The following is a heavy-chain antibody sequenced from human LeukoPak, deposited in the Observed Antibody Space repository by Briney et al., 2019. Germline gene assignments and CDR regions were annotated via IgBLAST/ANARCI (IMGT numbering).Heavy chain of an antibody. D-gene: IGHD2-2*01. CDR3: ARLKCSSTSCFYYYYMDV. Sequence: SETLSLTCAVYGGSFSGDYWSWIRQPPGKGLEWIGEINRSGRTNYKPSLKSRVTISVDTSKNQFSLKLNSVTAADTAVYYCARLKCSSTSCFYYYYMDVWGKGTTVTISS. CDR2: INRSGRT. CDR1: GGSFSGDY. J-gene: IGHJ6*03. V-gene: IGHV4-34*01.